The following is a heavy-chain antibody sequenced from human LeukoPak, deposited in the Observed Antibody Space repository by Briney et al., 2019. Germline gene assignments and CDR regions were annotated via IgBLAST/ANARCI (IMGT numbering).Heavy chain of an antibody. Sequence: PGVSLRLSCAASGFTFSSYAMSWVRQAPGKGLEWVSAISGSGGSTYYADSVKGRFTISRDNSKNTLYLQMNSLRAEDTAVYYCAKVNGITMIVVADAFDIWGQGTMVTVSS. J-gene: IGHJ3*02. D-gene: IGHD3-22*01. CDR3: AKVNGITMIVVADAFDI. CDR1: GFTFSSYA. CDR2: ISGSGGST. V-gene: IGHV3-23*01.